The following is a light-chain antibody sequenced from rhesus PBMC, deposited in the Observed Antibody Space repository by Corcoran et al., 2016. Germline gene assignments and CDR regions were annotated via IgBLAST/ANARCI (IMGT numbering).Light chain of an antibody. Sequence: DIQMTQSPSSLSASVGDTVTITRRASQSISNWLAWYQQKPGKAPKLVIYKASTLQNGVPSRFRGRGSGTDFTLTISCLQSEDFAPYYCQPYGSREFTFGPGTKLDIK. CDR3: QPYGSREFT. CDR2: KAS. V-gene: IGKV1-22*01. J-gene: IGKJ3*01. CDR1: QSISNW.